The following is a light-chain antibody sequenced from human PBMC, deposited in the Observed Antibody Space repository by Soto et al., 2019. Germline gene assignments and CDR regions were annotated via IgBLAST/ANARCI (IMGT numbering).Light chain of an antibody. V-gene: IGKV3D-7*01. J-gene: IGKJ3*01. Sequence: EIVMTQSPATLSLSPGERATLSCRASQSVSSSYLSWYQQKPGQAPRLLIYGASTRATGIPARFSGSGSGTDFTLTISSLQPEDFAVYYCQQDYNSFTFGPGTKVDIK. CDR2: GAS. CDR3: QQDYNSFT. CDR1: QSVSSSY.